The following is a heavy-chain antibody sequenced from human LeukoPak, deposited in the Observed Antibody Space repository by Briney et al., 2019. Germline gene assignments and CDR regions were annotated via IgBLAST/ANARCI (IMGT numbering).Heavy chain of an antibody. CDR3: AKRAGSMATIEPSFDY. CDR1: GFTFSSYA. V-gene: IGHV3-23*01. D-gene: IGHD5-24*01. CDR2: ISGSGGST. Sequence: PGGSLRLSCAASGFTFSSYAMSWVRQAPGKGLEWVSAISGSGGSTYYADSVKGRFTISRDNSKNTLYLQMNSLRAEDTAVYYCAKRAGSMATIEPSFDYWGQGTLVTVSS. J-gene: IGHJ4*02.